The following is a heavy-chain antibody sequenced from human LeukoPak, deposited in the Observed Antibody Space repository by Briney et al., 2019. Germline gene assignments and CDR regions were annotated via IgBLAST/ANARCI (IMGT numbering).Heavy chain of an antibody. V-gene: IGHV3-23*01. CDR1: GFTFSSYA. Sequence: GGSLRLSCAASGFTFSSYAMSWVRQAPGKGLELGSAISGSGGSTYYADSVKGRFTISRDNSKNTLYLQMNSRRAEDTAVYYCAKADSGSYYNYYYYYMDVWGKGTTVTVSS. CDR3: AKADSGSYYNYYYYYMDV. D-gene: IGHD1-26*01. CDR2: ISGSGGST. J-gene: IGHJ6*03.